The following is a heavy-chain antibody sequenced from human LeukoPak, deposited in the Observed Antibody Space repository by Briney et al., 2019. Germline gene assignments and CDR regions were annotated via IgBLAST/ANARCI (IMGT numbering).Heavy chain of an antibody. CDR2: IRSDGSDK. V-gene: IGHV3-30*02. CDR1: GFIFSTYG. D-gene: IGHD3-22*01. CDR3: GKHDSSSYY. J-gene: IGHJ4*02. Sequence: TGGSLRLSCAASGFIFSTYGMHWVRQAPGKGLEWVAFIRSDGSDKPYAGSVVGRFTISRDNSRNTLHLQMNTLRADDTAVYYCGKHDSSSYYWGQGTLVTVSS.